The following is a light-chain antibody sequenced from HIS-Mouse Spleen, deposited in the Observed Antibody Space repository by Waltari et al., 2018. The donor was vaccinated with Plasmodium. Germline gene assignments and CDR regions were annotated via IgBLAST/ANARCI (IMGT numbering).Light chain of an antibody. J-gene: IGLJ1*01. CDR3: YSTDSSGYHYV. CDR1: ALPNKY. V-gene: IGLV3-10*01. Sequence: SYELTQPPSVSVSPGQTARITCSGDALPNKYAYWYQQKSGMAPVLVIYKDSKRPSGIPGGSSGSSSGTMATLTISGAQVEDEADYYCYSTDSSGYHYVFGTGTKVTVL. CDR2: KDS.